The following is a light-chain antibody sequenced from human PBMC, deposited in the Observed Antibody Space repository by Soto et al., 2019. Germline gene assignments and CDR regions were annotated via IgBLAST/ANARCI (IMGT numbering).Light chain of an antibody. Sequence: QSALTQPASVSGSPGQSIAISCTGTSSDVGGYNYVSWYQQLPGKAPKLMISGVSERPSGVPDRFSGSKSGNTASLTISGLQAEDEADYYCCSYVDTDTWVFGGGTKVTVL. CDR1: SSDVGGYNY. V-gene: IGLV2-11*01. CDR3: CSYVDTDTWV. CDR2: GVS. J-gene: IGLJ3*02.